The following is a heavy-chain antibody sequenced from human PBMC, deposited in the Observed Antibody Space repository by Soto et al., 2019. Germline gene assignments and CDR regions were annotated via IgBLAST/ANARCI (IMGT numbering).Heavy chain of an antibody. V-gene: IGHV4-34*01. J-gene: IGHJ4*02. CDR1: GGSFSGYY. D-gene: IGHD2-15*01. CDR2: INHSGST. Sequence: QVQLQQWGAGLLKPSETLSLTCAVYGGSFSGYYWSWIRQPPGKGLEWIGEINHSGSTNYNPSLKSRVTISVDTSKNQFSLKLSSVAAADTAVYYCARGSRCCSGGSCCRFGYWGQGTLVTVSS. CDR3: ARGSRCCSGGSCCRFGY.